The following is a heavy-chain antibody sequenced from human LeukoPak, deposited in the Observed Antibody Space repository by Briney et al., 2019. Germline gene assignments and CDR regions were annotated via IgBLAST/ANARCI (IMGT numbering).Heavy chain of an antibody. CDR1: GGSIGSYY. D-gene: IGHD6-13*01. CDR2: IYYSGST. Sequence: SETLSLTCTVSGGSIGSYYWSWIRQPPGKGLEWIGYIYYSGSTNYNPSLKSRVTISVDTSKNQFSLKLSSVTAADTAVYYCARDHRGIDYWGQGTLVTVSS. J-gene: IGHJ4*02. V-gene: IGHV4-59*01. CDR3: ARDHRGIDY.